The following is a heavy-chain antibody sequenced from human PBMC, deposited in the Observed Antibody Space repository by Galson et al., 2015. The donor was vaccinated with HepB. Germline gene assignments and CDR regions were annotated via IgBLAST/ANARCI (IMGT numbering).Heavy chain of an antibody. CDR3: ARAENCGGGECWLVDS. D-gene: IGHD2-21*01. CDR1: GFTFSNYT. V-gene: IGHV3-30*04. Sequence: SLRLSCAASGFTFSNYTFHWFRQAPGKGLEWVAFISSDGSKYNYADSARGRFTISRDNTCNTVYLQMSSLRAEDTAVYYCARAENCGGGECWLVDSWGLGALVTVSS. J-gene: IGHJ5*01. CDR2: ISSDGSKY.